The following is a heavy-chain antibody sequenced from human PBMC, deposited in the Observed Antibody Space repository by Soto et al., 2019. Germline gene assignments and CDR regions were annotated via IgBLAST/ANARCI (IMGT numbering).Heavy chain of an antibody. CDR2: ISYDGSNK. CDR1: GFTFSSYA. Sequence: QVQLVESGGGVVQPGRSLRLSCAASGFTFSSYAMHWVRQAPGKGLEWVAVISYDGSNKYYADSVKGRFTISRDNSKNTLYLQMNSLRAEDTAVYYCARDEAAPFPSDAFDIWGQGTMVTVSS. V-gene: IGHV3-30-3*01. J-gene: IGHJ3*02. D-gene: IGHD2-15*01. CDR3: ARDEAAPFPSDAFDI.